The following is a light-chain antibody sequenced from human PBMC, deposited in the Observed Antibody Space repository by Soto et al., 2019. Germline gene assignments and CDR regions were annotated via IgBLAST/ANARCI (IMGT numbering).Light chain of an antibody. CDR1: QRISTY. J-gene: IGKJ1*01. V-gene: IGKV1-39*01. Sequence: DIQMTQSPSSLSASVGDTVTITCRASQRISTYLNWYQQKPGRAPKLVISAASSLQSGVPTRFSGDGSGTDFTLTISSLQTEDVATYFCQQSSSYLRAFGQGNRV. CDR2: AAS. CDR3: QQSSSYLRA.